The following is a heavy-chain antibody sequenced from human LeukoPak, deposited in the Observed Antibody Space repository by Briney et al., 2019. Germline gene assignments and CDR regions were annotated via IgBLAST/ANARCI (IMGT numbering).Heavy chain of an antibody. Sequence: ASVKVSCKTSGYTFTSYGISWVLQAPGQGLEWMGWISAYNGNTNYAQKLQGRVTMTTDTSTSTAYMELRSLRSDDTAVYYCARVDDFWSRYPHPIDYWGQGTLVTVSS. J-gene: IGHJ4*02. CDR1: GYTFTSYG. V-gene: IGHV1-18*01. CDR2: ISAYNGNT. D-gene: IGHD3-3*01. CDR3: ARVDDFWSRYPHPIDY.